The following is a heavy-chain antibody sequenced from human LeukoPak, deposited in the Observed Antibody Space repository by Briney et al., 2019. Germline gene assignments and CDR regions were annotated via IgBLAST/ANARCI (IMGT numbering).Heavy chain of an antibody. V-gene: IGHV4-4*07. D-gene: IGHD3-22*01. Sequence: PSETLSLTCTVSGGSISNYYWSWIRQPAGKGLEWIGRIYTSGTTHYNPSLKSRVTMSVDTSKNQFSLNLSSVTAADTAVYYCARTHYDSSGYYYEGPGYWGQGTLVTVSS. CDR1: GGSISNYY. CDR3: ARTHYDSSGYYYEGPGY. J-gene: IGHJ4*02. CDR2: IYTSGTT.